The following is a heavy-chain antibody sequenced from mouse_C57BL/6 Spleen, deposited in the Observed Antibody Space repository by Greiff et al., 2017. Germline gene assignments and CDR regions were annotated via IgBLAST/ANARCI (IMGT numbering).Heavy chain of an antibody. CDR2: IYPGSGSN. J-gene: IGHJ2*01. Sequence: QVHVKQPGAELVKPGASVKMSCKASGYTFTSYWITWVKQRPGQGLEWIGEIYPGSGSNNYNEKFKSKATLTVDTSSSTAYMQLSSLTSEDSAVYYCARSRCDRGNYFDDWGQGPTLTVSS. D-gene: IGHD2-13*01. CDR1: GYTFTSYW. V-gene: IGHV1-55*01. CDR3: ARSRCDRGNYFDD.